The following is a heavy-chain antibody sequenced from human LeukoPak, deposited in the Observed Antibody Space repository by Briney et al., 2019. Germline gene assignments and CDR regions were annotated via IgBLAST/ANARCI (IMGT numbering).Heavy chain of an antibody. Sequence: GGSLRLSCAVSGFTFSSYWMSWIRQAPGKGLEWVANIMQDGSEKYYVDSVKGRFTISRDNAKNSLYLQMNSLRPEDTAVYYCVRDLGSSWNYFDYWGLGTLVTVSS. D-gene: IGHD6-13*01. V-gene: IGHV3-7*01. CDR2: IMQDGSEK. J-gene: IGHJ4*02. CDR1: GFTFSSYW. CDR3: VRDLGSSWNYFDY.